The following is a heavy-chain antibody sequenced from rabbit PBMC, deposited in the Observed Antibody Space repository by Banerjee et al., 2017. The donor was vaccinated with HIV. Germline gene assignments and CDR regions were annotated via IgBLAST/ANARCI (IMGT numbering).Heavy chain of an antibody. CDR3: ARHSSGDWSYFKL. J-gene: IGHJ4*01. Sequence: QSLEESGGGLLKPEGSLTLTCTASGFDLSSYYYMCWVRQAPGKGLEWIACMHAGSTGITYYATWAKGRFTISKTSSTTVTLQMTSLTAADTATYFCARHSSGDWSYFKLWGPGTLVTVS. CDR1: GFDLSSYYY. V-gene: IGHV1S40*01. D-gene: IGHD1-1*01. CDR2: MHAGSTGIT.